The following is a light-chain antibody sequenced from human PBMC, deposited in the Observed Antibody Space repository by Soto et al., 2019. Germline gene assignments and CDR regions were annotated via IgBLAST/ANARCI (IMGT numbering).Light chain of an antibody. CDR2: EGS. CDR3: CSYAGSSTYV. CDR1: SSDVGSYNL. J-gene: IGLJ1*01. Sequence: QSVLTRPASGCGSPGQSITISCTGTSSDVGSYNLVSWYQQHPGKAPKLMIYEGSKRPSGVSNRFSGSKSGNTASLTISGLQAEDEADYYCCSYAGSSTYVFGTGTKVTVL. V-gene: IGLV2-23*01.